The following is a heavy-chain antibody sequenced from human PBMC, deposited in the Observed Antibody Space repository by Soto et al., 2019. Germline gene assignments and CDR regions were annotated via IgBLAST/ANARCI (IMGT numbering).Heavy chain of an antibody. CDR3: ARSEIEYYYDSSGPWTDAFDI. D-gene: IGHD3-22*01. Sequence: QVQLVESGGGVVQPGRSLRLSCAASGFTFSSYAMHWVRQAPGKGLEWVAVISYDGSNKYYADSVKGRFTISRDNSKNTLYLQMNSLRAEDTVVYYCARSEIEYYYDSSGPWTDAFDIWGQGTMVTVSS. V-gene: IGHV3-30-3*01. CDR1: GFTFSSYA. CDR2: ISYDGSNK. J-gene: IGHJ3*02.